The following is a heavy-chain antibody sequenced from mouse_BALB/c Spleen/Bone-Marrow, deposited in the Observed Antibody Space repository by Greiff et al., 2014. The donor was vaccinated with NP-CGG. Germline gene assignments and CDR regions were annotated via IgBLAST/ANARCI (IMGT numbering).Heavy chain of an antibody. D-gene: IGHD4-1*01. Sequence: VQLQQSGPELVKPGTSVKISCKASGYTFTDYNMHWVKQSHGKSLEWIGYIYPYNGGTGYNQKFKSKATLTVDNSSSTAYMELRSLTSEDSAVYYCARLGRDYWGQGTTLTVSS. J-gene: IGHJ2*01. CDR1: GYTFTDYN. V-gene: IGHV1S29*02. CDR2: IYPYNGGT. CDR3: ARLGRDY.